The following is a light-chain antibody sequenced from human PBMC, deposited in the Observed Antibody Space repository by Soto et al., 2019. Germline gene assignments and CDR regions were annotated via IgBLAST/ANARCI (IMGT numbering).Light chain of an antibody. V-gene: IGKV3-11*01. Sequence: EIVLTQSPTTLSLSPGEGATLSCRASQSVSRFLAWFQQKPGQAPRLLIYDASNRATGIPARFSGSGSGTDFILTISSLEPEDFAVYYCQQRSNWPLTFGPGTKVDMK. CDR3: QQRSNWPLT. J-gene: IGKJ3*01. CDR1: QSVSRF. CDR2: DAS.